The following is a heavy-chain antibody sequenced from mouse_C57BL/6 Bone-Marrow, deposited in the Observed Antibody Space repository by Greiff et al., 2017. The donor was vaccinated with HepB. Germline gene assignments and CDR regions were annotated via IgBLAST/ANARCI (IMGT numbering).Heavy chain of an antibody. CDR2: IWSGGST. CDR3: AREGVYYYGSSYDWYFDV. J-gene: IGHJ1*03. CDR1: GFSLTSYG. V-gene: IGHV2-2*01. D-gene: IGHD1-1*01. Sequence: VQLQQSGPGLVQPSQSLSITCTVSGFSLTSYGVHWVRQSPGKGLEWLGVIWSGGSTDYNAAFISSLSINKDNSKSHVFFKMNSLHADDTAIYYCAREGVYYYGSSYDWYFDVWGTGTTVTVSS.